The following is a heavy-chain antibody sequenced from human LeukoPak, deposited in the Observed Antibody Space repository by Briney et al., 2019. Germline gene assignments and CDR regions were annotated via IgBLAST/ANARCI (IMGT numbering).Heavy chain of an antibody. V-gene: IGHV4-59*11. CDR1: GGSINSHY. J-gene: IGHJ5*01. CDR2: IYYSGST. Sequence: TETLSLTCTVSGGSINSHYWSWIRQPPGKGLECIGYIYYSGSTKYNPSLNSRATISLHTSKNQFFLKLTSVAAADTAAYYCARDGDSGGWFDSWGQGALVTVSS. CDR3: ARDGDSGGWFDS. D-gene: IGHD6-25*01.